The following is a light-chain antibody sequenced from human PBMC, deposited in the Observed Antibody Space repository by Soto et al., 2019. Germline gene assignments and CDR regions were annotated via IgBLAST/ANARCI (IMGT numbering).Light chain of an antibody. CDR2: GAS. V-gene: IGKV3-20*01. CDR1: QSVSNNY. CDR3: QQYGTSGT. J-gene: IGKJ1*01. Sequence: EIVLTQSPGTLSLTPGERATLSCRASQSVSNNYLAWYQKKPGQAPRLLIYGASNRATGIPDRFSGSGSGTDFTLTISRLDPEDFAVYYCQQYGTSGTLGQGTQVEIK.